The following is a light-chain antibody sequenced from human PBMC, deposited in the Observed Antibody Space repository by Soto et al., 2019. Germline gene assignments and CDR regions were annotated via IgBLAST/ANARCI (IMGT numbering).Light chain of an antibody. CDR2: GAS. J-gene: IGKJ3*01. Sequence: EIVLTQSPGPLSLSPGERATLSCRASQSVSSNYLAWFQQKPGQAPRLLIYGASSRATGIPDRFSGSGSGTDFTLTISRLEPDDFAVYYCQHYSSPPFTFGPGTRVDIK. CDR3: QHYSSPPFT. V-gene: IGKV3-20*01. CDR1: QSVSSNY.